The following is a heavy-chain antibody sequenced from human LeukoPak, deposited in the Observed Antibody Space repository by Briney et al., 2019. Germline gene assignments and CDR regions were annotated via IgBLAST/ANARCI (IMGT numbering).Heavy chain of an antibody. D-gene: IGHD3-22*01. CDR3: ASYYYDSSGYSYYFDY. J-gene: IGHJ4*02. CDR1: SVSITSYY. Sequence: ASETLSLTCSVSSVSITSYYWTWIRQPPGKGLEWIGYIYYSGSTNYNPSLKSRVTISVDTSKNQFSLKLSSVTAADTAVYYCASYYYDSSGYSYYFDYWGQGTLVTVSS. CDR2: IYYSGST. V-gene: IGHV4-59*01.